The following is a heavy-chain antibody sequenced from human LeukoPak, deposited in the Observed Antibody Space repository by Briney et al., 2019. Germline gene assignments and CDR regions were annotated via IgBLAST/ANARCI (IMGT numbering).Heavy chain of an antibody. J-gene: IGHJ4*02. D-gene: IGHD4-11*01. Sequence: GRSLRLSCAASGFTFDDYAMHWVRQAPGKGLEWVSGISWNSGSIGYADSVKGQFTISRDNAKNSLYLQMNSLRAEDTALYYCAKDRDYRKGGGYFDYWGQGTLVTVSS. CDR1: GFTFDDYA. CDR2: ISWNSGSI. V-gene: IGHV3-9*01. CDR3: AKDRDYRKGGGYFDY.